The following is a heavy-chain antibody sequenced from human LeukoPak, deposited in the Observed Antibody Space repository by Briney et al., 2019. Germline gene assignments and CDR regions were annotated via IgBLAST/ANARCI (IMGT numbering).Heavy chain of an antibody. V-gene: IGHV3-21*01. D-gene: IGHD3-9*01. CDR2: ISSSSSYI. CDR1: GFTFSSYS. CDR3: ARPNYDILTGYPGYP. J-gene: IGHJ5*02. Sequence: GGSLRLSCAASGFTFSSYSMNWVRQAPGKGLEWVSSISSSSSYIYYADSVKGRFTISRDNAKNSLYLQMNSLRAEDTAVYYCARPNYDILTGYPGYPWGQGTLVTVSS.